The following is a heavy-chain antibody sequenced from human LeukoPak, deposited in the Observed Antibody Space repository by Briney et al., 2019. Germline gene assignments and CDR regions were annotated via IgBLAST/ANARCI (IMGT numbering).Heavy chain of an antibody. CDR1: GGSFTDYF. V-gene: IGHV4-34*01. Sequence: KPSETLSLTCDVFGGSFTDYFWTWIRQSPGEGLEWIGEINDYTGNTNYNPSLNSRVSISLEKSKNQFSLELRSVTAADTAVYYCARGRIAKIVVVHSFHYGMDVWGQGTTVTVSS. CDR2: INDYTGNT. CDR3: ARGRIAKIVVVHSFHYGMDV. J-gene: IGHJ6*02. D-gene: IGHD3-22*01.